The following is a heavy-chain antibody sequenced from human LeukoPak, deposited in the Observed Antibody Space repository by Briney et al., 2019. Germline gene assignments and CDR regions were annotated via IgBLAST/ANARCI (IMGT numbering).Heavy chain of an antibody. V-gene: IGHV4-39*07. CDR1: GGSISSSTYY. J-gene: IGHJ4*02. Sequence: SETLSLTCTVSGGSISSSTYYWGWIRQPPGKGLEWIGSMYYSGNIYYNPSLKSRVTISVDTSKSQFSLKLSSVTAADTAVYYCARLSRAYYFDYWGQGTLVTVSS. CDR2: MYYSGNI. CDR3: ARLSRAYYFDY.